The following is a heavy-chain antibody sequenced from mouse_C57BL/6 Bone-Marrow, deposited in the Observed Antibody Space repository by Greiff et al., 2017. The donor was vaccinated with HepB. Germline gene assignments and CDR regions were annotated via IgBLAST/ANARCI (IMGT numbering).Heavy chain of an antibody. J-gene: IGHJ3*01. Sequence: EVQVVESRGDLVKPGGSLKLSCAASGFTFSSYGMSWVRQTPDKRLEWVATISSGGSYTYYPDSVKGRFTISRDNAKNTLYLQMSSLKSEDTAMYYCARLGILAWFAYWGQGTLVTVSA. V-gene: IGHV5-6*01. D-gene: IGHD4-1*01. CDR2: ISSGGSYT. CDR3: ARLGILAWFAY. CDR1: GFTFSSYG.